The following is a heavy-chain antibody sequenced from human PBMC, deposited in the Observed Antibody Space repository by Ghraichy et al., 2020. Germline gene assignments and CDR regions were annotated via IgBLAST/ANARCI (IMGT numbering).Heavy chain of an antibody. D-gene: IGHD2-2*01. CDR2: IKSKTDGGTT. CDR1: GFTFSNAW. J-gene: IGHJ4*02. V-gene: IGHV3-15*01. CDR3: TTGIVVVPAAMRG. Sequence: LSLTCAASGFTFSNAWMSWVRQAPGKGLEWVGRIKSKTDGGTTDYAAPVKGRFTISRDDSKNTLYLQMNSLKTEDTAVYYCTTGIVVVPAAMRGWGQGTLVTVSS.